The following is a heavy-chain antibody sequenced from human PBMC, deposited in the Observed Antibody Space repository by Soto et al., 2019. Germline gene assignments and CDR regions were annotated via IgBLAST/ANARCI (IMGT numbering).Heavy chain of an antibody. CDR1: GFTFSSYW. CDR3: ARVTGRCSGGSCYSVPFDY. V-gene: IGHV3-74*01. CDR2: INSDGSST. J-gene: IGHJ4*02. Sequence: EVQLVESGGGLVQPGGSLRLSCAASGFTFSSYWMHWVRQAPGKGLVWVSRINSDGSSTSYADSVKGRFTISRDNAKNTLYLQMNSRRAEDTAVYYCARVTGRCSGGSCYSVPFDYWGQGTLVTVSS. D-gene: IGHD2-15*01.